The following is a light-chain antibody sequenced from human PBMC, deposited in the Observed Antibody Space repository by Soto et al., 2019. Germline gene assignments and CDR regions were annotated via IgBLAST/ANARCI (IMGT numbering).Light chain of an antibody. V-gene: IGKV3-15*01. CDR1: QSVSSN. Sequence: EIVLTQSPGTLSLSPGERATLSCRASQSVSSNNLAWYQQRPGQAPRLLIYGASTRATGIPARFSGSGSGTEFTLTISSLQSEDFAVYYCQQLTDWPPQWTFGQGTKVDIK. J-gene: IGKJ1*01. CDR3: QQLTDWPPQWT. CDR2: GAS.